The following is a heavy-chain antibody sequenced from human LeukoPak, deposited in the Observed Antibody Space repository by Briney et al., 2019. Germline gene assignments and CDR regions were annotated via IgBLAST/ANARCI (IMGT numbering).Heavy chain of an antibody. CDR3: ARDSSNHYFDL. V-gene: IGHV4-31*11. Sequence: PSETLSLTCAVSGASLSEGAFYWTWIRQHPGKGLEWLAYIYFSGSAYYDPSLKGRIHISIDTTKNQLSLRLTSVTVADTAVYYCARDSSNHYFDLWGQGTVVTVSS. CDR2: IYFSGSA. J-gene: IGHJ3*01. CDR1: GASLSEGAFY.